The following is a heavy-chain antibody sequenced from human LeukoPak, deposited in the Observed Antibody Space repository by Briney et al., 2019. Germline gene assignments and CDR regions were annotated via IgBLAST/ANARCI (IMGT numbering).Heavy chain of an antibody. Sequence: GGSLRLSCAASGFTFSNYGMHWVRQAPGKGLEWVSFIRYDGGIKYYADSVKGRFTISRDNSKNTLYLQMNSRRTEDTAVYFWAKNDYSNSLVDLWGQGTLVTVPS. V-gene: IGHV3-30*02. CDR3: AKNDYSNSLVDL. CDR2: IRYDGGIK. J-gene: IGHJ5*02. D-gene: IGHD4-11*01. CDR1: GFTFSNYG.